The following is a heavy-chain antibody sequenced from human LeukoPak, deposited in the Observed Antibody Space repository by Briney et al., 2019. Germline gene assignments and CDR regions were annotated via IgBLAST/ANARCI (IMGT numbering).Heavy chain of an antibody. CDR3: AREAGDGYNPFDY. D-gene: IGHD5-24*01. CDR2: INPSGGST. V-gene: IGHV1-46*01. J-gene: IGHJ4*02. CDR1: GYTFTSYY. Sequence: ASVKVSCKASGYTFTSYYMHWVRQAPGQGLEWMGIINPSGGSTNYAQKFQGRVTITADESTSTAYMELSSLRSEDTAVYYCAREAGDGYNPFDYWGQGTLVTVSS.